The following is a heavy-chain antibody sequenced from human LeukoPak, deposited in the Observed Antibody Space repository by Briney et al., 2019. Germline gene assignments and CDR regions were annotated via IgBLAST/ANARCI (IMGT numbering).Heavy chain of an antibody. D-gene: IGHD3-10*01. Sequence: GRCLRPSCPASGLTFSNYAISWVRQPHGNGLEWLSAISGSGGSTYYADSLKGRFTISRDDSKNTLYLQMNSLSAEDTAVYYCAKDRGSYPYSFDYWGQGTLVTVSS. CDR3: AKDRGSYPYSFDY. J-gene: IGHJ4*02. V-gene: IGHV3-23*01. CDR2: ISGSGGST. CDR1: GLTFSNYA.